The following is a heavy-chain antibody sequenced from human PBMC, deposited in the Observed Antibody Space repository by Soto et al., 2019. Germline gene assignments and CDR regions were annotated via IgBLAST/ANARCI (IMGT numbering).Heavy chain of an antibody. V-gene: IGHV1-8*01. Sequence: SLKVTSKDSAYPFTTYDINGVQQAQGQGLEWMGWMNPNSGNTGYAQKFQGRVTMTRNTSISTAYMELSSLRSEDTAVYYCARGFDYGDSFGYWGQGT. J-gene: IGHJ4*02. CDR1: AYPFTTYD. CDR2: MNPNSGNT. D-gene: IGHD4-17*01. CDR3: ARGFDYGDSFGY.